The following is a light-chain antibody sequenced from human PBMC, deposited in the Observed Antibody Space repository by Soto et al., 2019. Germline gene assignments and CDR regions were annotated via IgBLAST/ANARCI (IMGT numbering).Light chain of an antibody. CDR1: SSDFGNYNL. Sequence: QSVLTQPASVSGSPGQSITISCTGTSSDFGNYNLVSWYQQHPGKAPKLMIYEVSKRPSGVSSRFSGSKSGNTASLTISGLQAEDEADYYCYSYAGGDTYYVFGTGTKVTVL. J-gene: IGLJ1*01. CDR3: YSYAGGDTYYV. CDR2: EVS. V-gene: IGLV2-23*02.